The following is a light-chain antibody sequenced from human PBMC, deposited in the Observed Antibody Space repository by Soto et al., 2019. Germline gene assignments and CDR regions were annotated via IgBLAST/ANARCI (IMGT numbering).Light chain of an antibody. J-gene: IGKJ1*01. CDR1: QSVTSNY. V-gene: IGKV3-20*01. CDR2: GES. Sequence: IVLTQSPGTLSLSPGERATLSCRASQSVTSNYIAWYQQKLGQAPRLILFGESSRATGIPDRFSGSGSGTDFSLTISRLEPEDFAVYYCQQYGSSVWTFGQGTKVEIK. CDR3: QQYGSSVWT.